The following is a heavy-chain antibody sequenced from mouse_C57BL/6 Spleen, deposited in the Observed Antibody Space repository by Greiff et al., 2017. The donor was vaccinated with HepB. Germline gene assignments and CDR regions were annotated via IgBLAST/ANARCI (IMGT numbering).Heavy chain of an antibody. V-gene: IGHV1-63*01. CDR1: GYTFTNYW. CDR2: IYPGGGYT. CDR3: ARSTTVVPCAY. J-gene: IGHJ3*01. D-gene: IGHD1-1*01. Sequence: QVQLRQSGAELVRPGTSVKMSCKASGYTFTNYWIGWAKQRPGHGLEWIGDIYPGGGYTNYNEKFKGKATLTADKSSSTAYMQFSSLTSEDSAIYYCARSTTVVPCAYWGQGTLVTVSA.